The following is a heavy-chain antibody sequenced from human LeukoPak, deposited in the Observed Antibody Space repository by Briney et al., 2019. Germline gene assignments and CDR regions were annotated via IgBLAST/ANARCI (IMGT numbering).Heavy chain of an antibody. CDR3: ARTRNYYYYGMDV. CDR1: GFTFSSYA. J-gene: IGHJ6*02. V-gene: IGHV3-30*04. CDR2: ISYDGSNK. Sequence: GGSLRLSCAASGFTFSSYAMHWVRQAPGKGLEWVAVISYDGSNKYYADSVKGRFTISRDNSKNTLYLQMNSLRAEDTAVYYCARTRNYYYYGMDVWGQGTTVTVSS.